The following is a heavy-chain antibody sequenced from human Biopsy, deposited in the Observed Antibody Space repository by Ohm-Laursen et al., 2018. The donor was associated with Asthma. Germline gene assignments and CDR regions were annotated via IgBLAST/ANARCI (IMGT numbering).Heavy chain of an antibody. J-gene: IGHJ4*02. D-gene: IGHD4-17*01. Sequence: SVTVSCKISGYSLTDLSMHWVRQAPGQGLEWMGGHDHEEGGTVNAWRFQGRVTMTEDTSTDTANMELSSLSSDDTAVYYCASDFPKDYVRYNFQFWGQGTLVTVSS. CDR2: HDHEEGGT. CDR1: GYSLTDLS. CDR3: ASDFPKDYVRYNFQF. V-gene: IGHV1-24*01.